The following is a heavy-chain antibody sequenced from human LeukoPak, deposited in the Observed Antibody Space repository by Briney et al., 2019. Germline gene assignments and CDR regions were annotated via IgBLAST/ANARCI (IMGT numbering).Heavy chain of an antibody. V-gene: IGHV4-61*02. CDR1: GDSISSGDYY. CDR3: ARGPYSYDSLGAFDI. CDR2: ISSSGST. D-gene: IGHD3-22*01. J-gene: IGHJ3*02. Sequence: SETLSLTCTVSGDSISSGDYYWSWIRQPAGKGLEWIGRISSSGSTNYSPSLKSRVTISVDTSKNQFSLKLSSVTAADTAVYFCARGPYSYDSLGAFDIWGQGTMVTVSS.